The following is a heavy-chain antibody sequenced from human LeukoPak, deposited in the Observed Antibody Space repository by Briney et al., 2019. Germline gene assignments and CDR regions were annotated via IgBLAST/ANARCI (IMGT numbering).Heavy chain of an antibody. J-gene: IGHJ4*02. D-gene: IGHD5-12*01. V-gene: IGHV1-8*03. Sequence: VGSLKVSCTASGYTFSSYDMNWVRQATGQGLEWVGWMNSNSGKTGYAQKTQGRATTTRNTTITTAYMELSSLGSEDTAVYYCARGNSGYDWDVDYWGQGTLVTVSS. CDR3: ARGNSGYDWDVDY. CDR2: MNSNSGKT. CDR1: GYTFSSYD.